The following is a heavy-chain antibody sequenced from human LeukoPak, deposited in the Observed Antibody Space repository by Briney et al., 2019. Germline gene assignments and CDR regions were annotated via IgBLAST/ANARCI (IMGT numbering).Heavy chain of an antibody. Sequence: AGGSLRLSCAASGFIFSNYGMHWVRQAPGKGLEWVAAISHEGSNKYYADSVQGRFTISRDNSKNTLYLQMNSLRAEDTAVYYCARSSGGKRASGYSSGWYGDYFDYWGQGTLVTVSS. V-gene: IGHV3-30*03. CDR2: ISHEGSNK. CDR1: GFIFSNYG. D-gene: IGHD6-19*01. CDR3: ARSSGGKRASGYSSGWYGDYFDY. J-gene: IGHJ4*02.